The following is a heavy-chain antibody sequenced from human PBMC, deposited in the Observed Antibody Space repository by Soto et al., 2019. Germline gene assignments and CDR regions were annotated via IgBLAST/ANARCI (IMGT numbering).Heavy chain of an antibody. CDR3: ARGGSGYYYENYFDY. Sequence: PSETLSLTCAVYGGSFSGYYWSWIRQPPGRGLEWIGEINHSGSTNYNPSLKSRVTISVDTSKNQFSLKLSSVTAADTAVYYCARGGSGYYYENYFDYWGQGTLVTVSS. CDR1: GGSFSGYY. J-gene: IGHJ4*02. CDR2: INHSGST. V-gene: IGHV4-34*01. D-gene: IGHD3-22*01.